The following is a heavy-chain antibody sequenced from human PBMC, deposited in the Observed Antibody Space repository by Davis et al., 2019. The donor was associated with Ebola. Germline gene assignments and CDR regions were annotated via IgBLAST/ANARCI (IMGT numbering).Heavy chain of an antibody. CDR2: ISAYNGNT. V-gene: IGHV1-18*01. CDR1: GYSFKNYA. CDR3: ARGYGSWYFDL. J-gene: IGHJ2*01. D-gene: IGHD5-18*01. Sequence: ASVKVSCKASGYSFKNYAISWVRQAPGQGLEWMGWISAYNGNTNYAQKVQGRVTMTTDTSTGTAYLDLRSLRSDDTAVYYCARGYGSWYFDLWGRGTLVTVSS.